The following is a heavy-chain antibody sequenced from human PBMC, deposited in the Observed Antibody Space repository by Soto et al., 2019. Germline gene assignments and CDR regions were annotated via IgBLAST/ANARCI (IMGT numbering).Heavy chain of an antibody. CDR2: ISAYNGNT. CDR1: GYTFTSYG. CDR3: ARDRGCISTSCYWGEYYYYGMDV. V-gene: IGHV1-18*01. Sequence: QVQLVQSGAEVKKPGASVKVSCKASGYTFTSYGISWVRQAPGQGLEWMGWISAYNGNTNYAQKVQGRVTMTTDTSTSTAYMELRSLRNDDTAVYYCARDRGCISTSCYWGEYYYYGMDVWGQGTKFTVS. D-gene: IGHD2-2*01. J-gene: IGHJ6*02.